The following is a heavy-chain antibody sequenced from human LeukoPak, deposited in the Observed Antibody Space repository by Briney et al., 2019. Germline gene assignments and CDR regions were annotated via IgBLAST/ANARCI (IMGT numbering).Heavy chain of an antibody. CDR3: ARGSPYYDILTGPLGGFDY. V-gene: IGHV3-30*02. J-gene: IGHJ4*02. CDR2: IRYDGSNK. Sequence: GGSLRLSCAASGFTFSSYGMHWVRQAPGKGLEWVAFIRYDGSNKYYADSVKGRFTISRDNSKNTLYLQMNSLRAEDTAVYYCARGSPYYDILTGPLGGFDYWGQGTLVTVSS. CDR1: GFTFSSYG. D-gene: IGHD3-9*01.